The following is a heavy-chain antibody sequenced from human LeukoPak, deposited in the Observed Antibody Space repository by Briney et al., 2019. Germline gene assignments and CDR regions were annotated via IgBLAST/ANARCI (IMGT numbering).Heavy chain of an antibody. Sequence: KTSETLSLTCTVSGGSLSRRYWSWIRQSPGKGLEWIGYVYHSGATYYNPSLESRVTISVDTSKNQFSLNLSSVTAADTAVYFCARDPYESSGYYSAFDIWGQGTMVTVSS. CDR3: ARDPYESSGYYSAFDI. J-gene: IGHJ3*02. D-gene: IGHD3-22*01. CDR2: VYHSGAT. V-gene: IGHV4-59*11. CDR1: GGSLSRRY.